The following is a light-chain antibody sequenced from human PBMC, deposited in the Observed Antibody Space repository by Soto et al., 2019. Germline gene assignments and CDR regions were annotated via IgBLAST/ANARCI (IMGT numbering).Light chain of an antibody. CDR1: QSISRN. Sequence: IQMTQSPSSLSASVGDRVTITCRASQSISRNLNWYQQKPGKAPELLIYTASNLQSGVPSRFSSSGSGTDFALTISSLQPEDSAVYYCQQSHSSPLSFGGGTKVEFK. J-gene: IGKJ4*01. CDR2: TAS. V-gene: IGKV1-39*01. CDR3: QQSHSSPLS.